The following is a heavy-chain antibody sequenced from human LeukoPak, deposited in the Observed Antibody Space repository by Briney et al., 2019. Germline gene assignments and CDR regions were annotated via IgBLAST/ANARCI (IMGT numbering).Heavy chain of an antibody. J-gene: IGHJ4*02. CDR2: ISGSGGST. CDR3: AKADVLLWFGELSRRYSFDY. V-gene: IGHV3-23*01. D-gene: IGHD3-10*01. Sequence: GGSLRLSCAASGFTFSSYAMSWVRQAPGKGLEWVSGISGSGGSTYYADSVKGRLTISRDNPKNTLYLQMNSLRAEDTAVYYCAKADVLLWFGELSRRYSFDYWGQGTLVTVSS. CDR1: GFTFSSYA.